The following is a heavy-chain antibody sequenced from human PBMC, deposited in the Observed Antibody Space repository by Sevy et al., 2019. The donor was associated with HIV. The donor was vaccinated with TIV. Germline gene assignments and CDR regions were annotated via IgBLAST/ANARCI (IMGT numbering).Heavy chain of an antibody. D-gene: IGHD2-2*01. J-gene: IGHJ4*02. CDR2: LSFACGRI. Sequence: GGSLRLSCVASGFTFSKYSMSWVRQTPGKGLEWVSTLSFACGRINYADSVKGRFTMSRDDSRNTFYLQMDSLRAEDTAIYYCAREGCSKPHDYWGQGTLVPVSS. V-gene: IGHV3-23*01. CDR3: AREGCSKPHDY. CDR1: GFTFSKYS.